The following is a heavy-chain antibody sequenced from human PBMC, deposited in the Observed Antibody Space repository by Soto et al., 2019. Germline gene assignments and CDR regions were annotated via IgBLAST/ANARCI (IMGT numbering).Heavy chain of an antibody. Sequence: EVQLLESGGGLVQPGWSLRLSCAASGFTFSSYAMSWVRQAPGKGLEWVSAISGSGGSTYYAYSVKGRFTISRDNSKNTLYLQMNSLRAEDTAVYYCAKGTIFGVAEPLGYWGQGTLVTVSS. J-gene: IGHJ4*02. CDR3: AKGTIFGVAEPLGY. D-gene: IGHD3-3*01. V-gene: IGHV3-23*01. CDR2: ISGSGGST. CDR1: GFTFSSYA.